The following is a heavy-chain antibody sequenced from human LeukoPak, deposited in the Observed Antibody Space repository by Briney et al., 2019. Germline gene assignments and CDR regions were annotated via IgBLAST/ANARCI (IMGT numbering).Heavy chain of an antibody. CDR2: IYYSGST. J-gene: IGHJ4*02. Sequence: SETLSLTCTVSGGSISSSSYYWGWIRQPPGKGLEWIGSIYYSGSTYYNPSLKSRVTISVDTSKNQFSLKLRSVTAADTAVYYCARHSYYDSSGYYFFDYWGQGTLVTVSS. CDR1: GGSISSSSYY. V-gene: IGHV4-39*01. CDR3: ARHSYYDSSGYYFFDY. D-gene: IGHD3-22*01.